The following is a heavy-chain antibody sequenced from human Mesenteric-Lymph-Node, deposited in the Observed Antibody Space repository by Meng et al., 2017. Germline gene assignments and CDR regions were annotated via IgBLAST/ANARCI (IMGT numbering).Heavy chain of an antibody. D-gene: IGHD3-22*01. Sequence: GGSLRLSCTASGFTFSSYTLHWVRQAPGKGLDWVAVISFDGSNKYYGDSVKGRFAISRDNSKNTLYLQMNSLRAEDAAVYYCARSDSSGYYYHNDAFDIWGQGTMVTVSS. CDR2: ISFDGSNK. CDR3: ARSDSSGYYYHNDAFDI. V-gene: IGHV3-30*01. J-gene: IGHJ3*02. CDR1: GFTFSSYT.